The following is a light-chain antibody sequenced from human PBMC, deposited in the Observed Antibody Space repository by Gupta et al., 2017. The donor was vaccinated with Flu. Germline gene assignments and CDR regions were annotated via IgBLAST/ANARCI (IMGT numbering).Light chain of an antibody. V-gene: IGKV1-12*02. CDR3: QQACSFRSLT. J-gene: IGKJ4*01. CDR2: AAS. CDR1: RDIRTW. Sequence: SSVYASVGDRVTSTCLARRDIRTWLDWYKQKPRKAPKLLIYAASSWQAGVTSRFSGSGYGTEFTLTITSRQSEDFAPYYCQQACSFRSLTFGGGTKVEI.